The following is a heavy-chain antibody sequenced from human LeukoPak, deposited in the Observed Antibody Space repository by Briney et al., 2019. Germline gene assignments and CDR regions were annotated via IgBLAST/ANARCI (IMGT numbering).Heavy chain of an antibody. CDR1: GFTFSSYG. Sequence: GGSLRLSCAASGFTFSSYGMHWVRQAPGKGLEWVAFIRYDGSNKYYADSVKGRFTISRDNSKNTLYLQMNSLRAEDTAVYYCAKAGAEGIAAAGPYYYYYMDVWGKGTTVTVSS. V-gene: IGHV3-30*02. J-gene: IGHJ6*03. CDR3: AKAGAEGIAAAGPYYYYYMDV. CDR2: IRYDGSNK. D-gene: IGHD6-13*01.